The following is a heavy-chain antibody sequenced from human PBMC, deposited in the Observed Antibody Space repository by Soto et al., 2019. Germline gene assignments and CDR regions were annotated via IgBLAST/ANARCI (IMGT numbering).Heavy chain of an antibody. Sequence: SVKVSCKASGGTFSSYTISWVRQAPGQGLEWMGRIIPILGIANYAQKFQGRVTITADKSTSTAYMELSSLRSEDTAVYHCARAIAAAPNWFDPWGQGTLVTVSS. CDR1: GGTFSSYT. J-gene: IGHJ5*02. V-gene: IGHV1-69*02. D-gene: IGHD6-13*01. CDR3: ARAIAAAPNWFDP. CDR2: IIPILGIA.